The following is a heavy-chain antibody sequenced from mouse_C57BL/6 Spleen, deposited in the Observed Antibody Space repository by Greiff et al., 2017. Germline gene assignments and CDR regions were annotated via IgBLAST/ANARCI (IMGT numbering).Heavy chain of an antibody. V-gene: IGHV1-22*01. CDR2: INPNNGGT. J-gene: IGHJ3*01. Sequence: VQLQQSGPELVKPGASVKMSCKASGYTFTDYNMHWVKQSHGKSLEWIGYINPNNGGTSYNQKFKGKATLTVNKSSSTAYMELRSLTSEDSAVYYCARKGYSNYVRFAYWGQGTLVTVSA. D-gene: IGHD2-5*01. CDR3: ARKGYSNYVRFAY. CDR1: GYTFTDYN.